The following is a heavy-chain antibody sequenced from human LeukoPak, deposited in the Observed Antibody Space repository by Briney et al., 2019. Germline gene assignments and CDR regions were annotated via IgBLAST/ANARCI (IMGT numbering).Heavy chain of an antibody. J-gene: IGHJ3*02. V-gene: IGHV4-39*01. CDR1: GGSIISSSSSSYY. CDR2: IYYSGTT. CDR3: VRTYSIGWSTGIFDI. Sequence: SETLSLTCTVSGGSIISSSSSSYYWGWIRQSPGKGPEWIGGIYYSGTTYYNPSLKSRVTIPVDTSKSQFSLRLSSVTAADTAVYYCVRTYSIGWSTGIFDIWGQGTMVTVSS. D-gene: IGHD6-19*01.